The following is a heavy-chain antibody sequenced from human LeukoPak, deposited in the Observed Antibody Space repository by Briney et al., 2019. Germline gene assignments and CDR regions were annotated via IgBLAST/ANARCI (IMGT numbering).Heavy chain of an antibody. D-gene: IGHD7-27*01. J-gene: IGHJ5*02. V-gene: IGHV4-39*01. CDR3: ASLGTLRS. CDR2: ISYSGTN. CDR1: GGSVSSSSYY. Sequence: PSETLSLTCTVSGGSVSSSSYYWGWIRQPPGKGLEWIGGISYSGTNYNNPSLSSRVSISIDTSKNQFSVKLTSVPAADTAMYYCASLGTLRSWGQGTLVTVSS.